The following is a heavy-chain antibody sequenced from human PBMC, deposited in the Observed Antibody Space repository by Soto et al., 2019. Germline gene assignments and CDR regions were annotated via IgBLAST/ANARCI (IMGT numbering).Heavy chain of an antibody. V-gene: IGHV3-7*03. CDR3: ARDGLLFSGPYRPSRFDY. J-gene: IGHJ4*02. Sequence: VGSLRLSCAASGFKFSDYWMSWVRQAPGKGLEWVGNIKHDTSEAHYADSVKGRFTITRDNIKNFLFLQMNGLRSDDTASYYCARDGLLFSGPYRPSRFDYWGLGTLVTVSS. CDR1: GFKFSDYW. CDR2: IKHDTSEA. D-gene: IGHD3-16*02.